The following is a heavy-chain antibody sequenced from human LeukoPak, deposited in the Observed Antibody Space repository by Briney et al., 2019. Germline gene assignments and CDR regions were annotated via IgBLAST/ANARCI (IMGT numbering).Heavy chain of an antibody. CDR2: ISTSTSFI. Sequence: GGSLRLSCAASGFTFSTYSFNWVRQAPGKGLEWVSYISTSTSFIYYVDSVKGRFTISRDNAKNSLYLQMNSLRVEDTAVYYCARDGRGYSYGPLDYWGQGTLVTVSS. V-gene: IGHV3-21*05. CDR1: GFTFSTYS. D-gene: IGHD5-18*01. J-gene: IGHJ4*02. CDR3: ARDGRGYSYGPLDY.